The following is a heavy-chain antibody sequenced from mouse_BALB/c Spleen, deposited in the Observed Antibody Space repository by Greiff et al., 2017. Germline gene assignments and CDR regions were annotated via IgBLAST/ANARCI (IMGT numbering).Heavy chain of an antibody. V-gene: IGHV5-6*03. CDR3: ARHETTVVATDRYFDY. CDR1: GFTFSSYG. Sequence: EVKLVESGGGLVKPGGSLKLSCAASGFTFSSYGMSWVRQTPDKRLEWVATISSGGSYTYYPDSVKGRFTISRDNAKNTLYLQMSSLKSEDTAMYYCARHETTVVATDRYFDYWGQGTTLTVSS. D-gene: IGHD1-1*01. J-gene: IGHJ2*01. CDR2: ISSGGSYT.